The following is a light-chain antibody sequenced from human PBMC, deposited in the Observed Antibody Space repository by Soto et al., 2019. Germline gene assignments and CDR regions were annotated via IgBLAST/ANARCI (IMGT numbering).Light chain of an antibody. J-gene: IGKJ5*01. V-gene: IGKV3-20*01. CDR2: GAS. CDR1: QTVYSSL. Sequence: ETVLTQSPGTLSLSPEERATLSCRAAQTVYSSLLAWYQQKPGQAPRLLIYGASSRATGIPDRFSGSGSGTDFTLTISRVEPEDFAVYHCQQYGNAPITFGQGTRLEIK. CDR3: QQYGNAPIT.